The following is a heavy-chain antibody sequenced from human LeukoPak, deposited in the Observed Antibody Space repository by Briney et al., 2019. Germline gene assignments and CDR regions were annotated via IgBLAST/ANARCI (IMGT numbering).Heavy chain of an antibody. CDR1: GYSISSSSYY. CDR2: IYYSGST. V-gene: IGHV4-39*07. D-gene: IGHD3-10*01. J-gene: IGHJ3*02. CDR3: ARGQYDSGSRYDI. Sequence: SETLSLTCTVSGYSISSSSYYWGWIRQPPGKGLEWIGSIYYSGSTYYNPSLKSRVTISVDTSKNQFSLKLSSVTAADTAVYYCARGQYDSGSRYDIWGQGTMVTVSS.